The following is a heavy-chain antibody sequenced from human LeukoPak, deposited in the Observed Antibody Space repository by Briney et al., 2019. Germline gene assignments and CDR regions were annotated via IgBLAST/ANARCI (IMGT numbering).Heavy chain of an antibody. D-gene: IGHD3-22*01. CDR3: ARPAMPTYYSDTSGQGRWFDP. CDR1: GGSIIRTYYY. Sequence: SEALSLTCNVSGGSIIRTYYYWGWIRQPPGKGLEWIGNIYNTGSAYYNPSLKSRVTISVDTSKNQFSLKLSSVTAADTAIYYCARPAMPTYYSDTSGQGRWFDPWGQGTLVIISS. J-gene: IGHJ5*02. V-gene: IGHV4-39*01. CDR2: IYNTGSA.